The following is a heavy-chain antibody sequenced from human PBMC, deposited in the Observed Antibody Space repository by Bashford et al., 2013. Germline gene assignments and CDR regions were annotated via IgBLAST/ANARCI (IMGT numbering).Heavy chain of an antibody. CDR2: ISGSGGST. D-gene: IGHD3-10*01. CDR3: AKFIRARGTDAFDI. Sequence: VRQAPGKGLEWVSVISGSGGSTFSADSVKGRFTISRDNSKNTLYLQMNSLRAEDTAIYYCAKFIRARGTDAFDIWGQGTMVTVS. V-gene: IGHV3-23*01. J-gene: IGHJ3*02.